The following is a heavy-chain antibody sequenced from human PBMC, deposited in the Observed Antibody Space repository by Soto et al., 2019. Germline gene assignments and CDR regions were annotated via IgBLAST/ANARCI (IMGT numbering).Heavy chain of an antibody. Sequence: ASVKVSCKASGSTFTSYGISWVCQAPGQELEWMGWISAYNGNTNYAQKLQGRVTMTTDTSTSTAYMELRILRSDDTSLYYCARAWALIRNPYYLDYRGQGTPVTVSA. CDR3: ARAWALIRNPYYLDY. J-gene: IGHJ4*02. D-gene: IGHD3-10*01. V-gene: IGHV1-18*01. CDR1: GSTFTSYG. CDR2: ISAYNGNT.